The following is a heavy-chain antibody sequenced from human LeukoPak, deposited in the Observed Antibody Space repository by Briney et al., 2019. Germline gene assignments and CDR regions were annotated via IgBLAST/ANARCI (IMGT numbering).Heavy chain of an antibody. V-gene: IGHV3-53*01. J-gene: IGHJ6*02. CDR2: IYSGGST. CDR3: ARPADACSGGSCYSPYYYYGMDV. D-gene: IGHD2-15*01. Sequence: PGGSLKLSCAASGFTVSSNYMSWVRQAPGKGLEWVSVIYSGGSTYYADSVKGRFTISRDNSKNTLYLQMNSLRAEDTAVYYCARPADACSGGSCYSPYYYYGMDVWGQGTTVTVSS. CDR1: GFTVSSNY.